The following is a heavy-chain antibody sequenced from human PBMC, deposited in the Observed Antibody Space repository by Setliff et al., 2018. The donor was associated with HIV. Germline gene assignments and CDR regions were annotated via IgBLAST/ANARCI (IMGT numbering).Heavy chain of an antibody. CDR2: IKSKTDGGTT. CDR3: SKDGSRELNYAVF. J-gene: IGHJ3*01. CDR1: GFTFSNAW. D-gene: IGHD4-4*01. V-gene: IGHV3-15*01. Sequence: GGSLRLSCAASGFTFSNAWMSWVRQAPGKGLEWVGRIKSKTDGGTTDYAAPVKGRFTISRDESKNTLYLQMNSRRAEDTAVYYCSKDGSRELNYAVFWGQGTMVTVSS.